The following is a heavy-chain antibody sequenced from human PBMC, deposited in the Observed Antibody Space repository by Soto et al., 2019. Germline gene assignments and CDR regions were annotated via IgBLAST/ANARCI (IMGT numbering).Heavy chain of an antibody. CDR1: GFTFSDYY. V-gene: IGHV3-11*01. CDR3: ASGTNGALFAY. D-gene: IGHD2-8*01. J-gene: IGHJ4*02. Sequence: QVQLVESGGGLVKPGGSLRLSCAASGFTFSDYYMSWIRQAPGKGLEWVSYISSRSSTIFYADSVKGRFTISRDNVKNSLYLQMTSLRAEDTAVYYCASGTNGALFAYWGQGILVTVSS. CDR2: ISSRSSTI.